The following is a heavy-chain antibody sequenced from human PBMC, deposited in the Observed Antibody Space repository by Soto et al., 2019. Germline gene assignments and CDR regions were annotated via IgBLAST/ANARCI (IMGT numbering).Heavy chain of an antibody. CDR1: GFTISNNY. Sequence: GGSLRLSCTASGFTISNNYMSWVRQAPGKGLEWVSVIYPGGTTSYADSVKGRFTISRDNSKKTLHLQMSSLKAEDTAVYFCARARDGYNFLYEPTWGQGTLVTVSS. J-gene: IGHJ4*02. V-gene: IGHV3-53*01. CDR3: ARARDGYNFLYEPT. D-gene: IGHD5-18*01. CDR2: IYPGGTT.